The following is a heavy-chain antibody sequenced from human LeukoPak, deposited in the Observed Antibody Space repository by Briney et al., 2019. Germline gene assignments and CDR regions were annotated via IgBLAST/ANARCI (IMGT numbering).Heavy chain of an antibody. CDR1: GFTFSDYY. V-gene: IGHV3-11*06. CDR2: ISSSSSYT. D-gene: IGHD6-25*01. J-gene: IGHJ6*04. CDR3: ARHTATHVGYYYYGMDV. Sequence: GGSLRLSCAASGFTFSDYYMSWIRQAPGKGLEWVSYISSSSSYTNYADSVKGRFTISRDNAKNSLYLQMNSLRAEDTAVYYCARHTATHVGYYYYGMDVWGKGTTVTVSS.